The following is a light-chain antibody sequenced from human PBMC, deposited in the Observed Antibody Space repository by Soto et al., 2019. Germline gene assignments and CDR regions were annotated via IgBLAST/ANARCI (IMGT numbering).Light chain of an antibody. CDR3: SSYTCSSPLYV. CDR1: SSDVGGYNY. Sequence: QSVLPQPASVSGSPGQSITISCTGTSSDVGGYNYVSWYQQHPGKAPKLMIYDVSNRPSGVSNRFSGSKSGNTASLTISGLQAEDVADYYCSSYTCSSPLYVVVNGTKVTVL. J-gene: IGLJ1*01. CDR2: DVS. V-gene: IGLV2-14*01.